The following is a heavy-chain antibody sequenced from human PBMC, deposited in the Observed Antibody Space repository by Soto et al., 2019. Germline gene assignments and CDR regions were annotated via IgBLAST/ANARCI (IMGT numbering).Heavy chain of an antibody. CDR2: IIPIFGTA. V-gene: IGHV1-69*05. CDR1: GGTFSCYA. Sequence: ASVKVSCKASGGTFSCYAISWVRQAPGQGLEWMGGIIPIFGTANYAQKFQGWVTMTRDTSISTAYMELSRLRSDDTAVYYCARDRIAAAEGYFDLWGRGTLVTVSS. CDR3: ARDRIAAAEGYFDL. D-gene: IGHD6-13*01. J-gene: IGHJ2*01.